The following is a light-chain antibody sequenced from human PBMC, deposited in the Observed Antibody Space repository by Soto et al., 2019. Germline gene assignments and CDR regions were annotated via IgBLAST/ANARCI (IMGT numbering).Light chain of an antibody. J-gene: IGKJ4*01. V-gene: IGKV3-15*01. CDR2: RAS. Sequence: EIVLTQSPGTLSVSPGDRATLSCRASRSISSNLAWYQQKPGQGPRLLIYRASTRATGVPARFSGRGSGTEFTLTISSLQSEDSAVYYCQHYLNWPPLIFGGGTRVEIK. CDR3: QHYLNWPPLI. CDR1: RSISSN.